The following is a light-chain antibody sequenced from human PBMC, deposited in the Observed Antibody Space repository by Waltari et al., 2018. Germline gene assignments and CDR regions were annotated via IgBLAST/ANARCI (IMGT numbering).Light chain of an antibody. CDR3: QAWDNSLVV. V-gene: IGLV3-1*01. J-gene: IGLJ1*01. CDR1: KLGEKY. CDR2: QDN. Sequence: VSVSPGQTASITCSGDKLGEKYACWYQQKPGQSPVLVIYQDNKRPSGIPERFSGSNSGHTATLTNSGTQAMDEADYYCQAWDNSLVVFGTGTAVTVL.